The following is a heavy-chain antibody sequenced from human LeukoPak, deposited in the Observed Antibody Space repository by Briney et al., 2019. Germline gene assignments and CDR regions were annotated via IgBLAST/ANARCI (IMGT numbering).Heavy chain of an antibody. V-gene: IGHV3-66*01. Sequence: GGSLRLSCAASGFTFSIAWMSWVRQAPGKGLEWVSVISTGGGTSYTDSVKGRFTFSRDNSKNTLFLQVNSLRAEDTAVYYCARGGQGYDLNWFDPWGQGTLVTVSS. CDR3: ARGGQGYDLNWFDP. J-gene: IGHJ5*02. CDR2: ISTGGGT. CDR1: GFTFSIAW. D-gene: IGHD3-3*01.